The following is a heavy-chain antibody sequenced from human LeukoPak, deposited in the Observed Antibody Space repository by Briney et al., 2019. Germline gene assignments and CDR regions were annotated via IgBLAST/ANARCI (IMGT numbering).Heavy chain of an antibody. D-gene: IGHD4-23*01. V-gene: IGHV4-38-2*01. CDR3: ARARRTTVVTPGYFDY. CDR2: IYHSGST. J-gene: IGHJ4*02. CDR1: GYSISSGYY. Sequence: PSETLSLTCAVSGYSISSGYYWGWIRQPPGKGLERIGSIYHSGSTYYNPSLKSRVTISVDTSKNQFSLKLSSVTAADTAVYYCARARRTTVVTPGYFDYWGQGTLVTVSS.